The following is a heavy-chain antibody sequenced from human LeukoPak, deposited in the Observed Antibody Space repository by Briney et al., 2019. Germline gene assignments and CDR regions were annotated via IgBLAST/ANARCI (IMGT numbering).Heavy chain of an antibody. J-gene: IGHJ6*02. V-gene: IGHV1-24*01. CDR2: FDPEDGET. Sequence: ASVKVSCKVSGYTLTELSMHWVRQAPGKGLEWMGGFDPEDGETIYAQKFQGRVTMTEDTSTDTAYMELRSLRSDDTAVYYCARDPWGYCSSTSCYNYYYGMDVWGQGTTVTVSS. D-gene: IGHD2-2*02. CDR1: GYTLTELS. CDR3: ARDPWGYCSSTSCYNYYYGMDV.